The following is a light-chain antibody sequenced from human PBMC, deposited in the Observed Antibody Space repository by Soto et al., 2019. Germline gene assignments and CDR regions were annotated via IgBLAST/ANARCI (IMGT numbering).Light chain of an antibody. CDR3: LQDFNYPWT. J-gene: IGKJ1*01. Sequence: AIQMTQSPSSLSASVGDRVTITCRASQDIRNDLGWYQQKPGKTPKLLIFAASSLQSVFPSRFSGSGSGTDFTLTISSLQPEDFATYYCLQDFNYPWTFGQGTKVEIE. CDR1: QDIRND. CDR2: AAS. V-gene: IGKV1-6*01.